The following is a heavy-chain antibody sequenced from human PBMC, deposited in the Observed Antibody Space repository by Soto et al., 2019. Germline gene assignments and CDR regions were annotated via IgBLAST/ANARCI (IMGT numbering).Heavy chain of an antibody. CDR2: ISSSSSTI. Sequence: GGSLRLSCAASGFTFSSYSMNWVRQAPGKGLGWVSYISSSSSTIYYADSVKGRFTISRDNAKNSLYLQMNSLRAEDTAVYYCARDPGDYVPYWYFDLWGRGTLVTVSS. D-gene: IGHD4-17*01. V-gene: IGHV3-48*01. CDR1: GFTFSSYS. CDR3: ARDPGDYVPYWYFDL. J-gene: IGHJ2*01.